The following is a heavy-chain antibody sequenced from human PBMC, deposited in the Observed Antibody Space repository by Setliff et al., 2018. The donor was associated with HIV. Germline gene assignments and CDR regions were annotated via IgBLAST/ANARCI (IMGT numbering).Heavy chain of an antibody. Sequence: SETLSLTCAVSGDSIGSSSWWSWVRQAPGKGLEWIGEIYHGGTTKYNPSLQSRFTISVDKSKNQFSLKLASVTAADTAVYYCASGEPYYYDSTGYSGNYFDYWGQGTLVTVSS. J-gene: IGHJ4*02. CDR3: ASGEPYYYDSTGYSGNYFDY. CDR2: IYHGGTT. CDR1: GDSIGSSSW. V-gene: IGHV4-4*02. D-gene: IGHD3-22*01.